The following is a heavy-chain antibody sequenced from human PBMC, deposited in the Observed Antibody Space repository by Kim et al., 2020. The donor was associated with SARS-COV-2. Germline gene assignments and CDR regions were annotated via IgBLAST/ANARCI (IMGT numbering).Heavy chain of an antibody. CDR3: ATGPLLGGVIAKFDY. J-gene: IGHJ4*02. Sequence: ASVKVSCKVSGYTLTELSMHWVRQAPGKGLEWMGGFDPEDGETIYAQKFQGRVTMTEDTSTDTAYMELSSLRSEDTAVYYCATGPLLGGVIAKFDYWGQGTLVTVSS. CDR1: GYTLTELS. CDR2: FDPEDGET. V-gene: IGHV1-24*01. D-gene: IGHD3-16*02.